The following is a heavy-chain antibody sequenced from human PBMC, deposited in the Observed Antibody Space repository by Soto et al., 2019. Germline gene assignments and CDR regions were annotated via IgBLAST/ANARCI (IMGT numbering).Heavy chain of an antibody. CDR3: AKDRGYDSSGYDY. V-gene: IGHV3-30*18. CDR1: GFTFSSYG. CDR2: ISYDGSNK. D-gene: IGHD3-22*01. J-gene: IGHJ4*02. Sequence: GGSLRLSCAASGFTFSSYGMHWVRQAPGKGLEWVAVISYDGSNKYYADSVKGRLTISRDNSKNTLYLQMNSLRAEDTAVYYCAKDRGYDSSGYDYWGQGTLVTVSS.